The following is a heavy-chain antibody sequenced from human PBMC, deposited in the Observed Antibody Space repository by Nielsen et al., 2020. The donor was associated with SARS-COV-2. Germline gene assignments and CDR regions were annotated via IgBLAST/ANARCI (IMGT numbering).Heavy chain of an antibody. CDR2: IYYSGST. J-gene: IGHJ6*02. Sequence: SETLSLTCTVSGGSISSYYWSWIRQHPGKGLEWIGYIYYSGSTYYNPSLKSRVTISVDTSKNQFSLKLSSVTAADTAVYYCARTEIEYYGMDVWGQGTTVTVSS. V-gene: IGHV4-59*06. CDR1: GGSISSYY. D-gene: IGHD3/OR15-3a*01. CDR3: ARTEIEYYGMDV.